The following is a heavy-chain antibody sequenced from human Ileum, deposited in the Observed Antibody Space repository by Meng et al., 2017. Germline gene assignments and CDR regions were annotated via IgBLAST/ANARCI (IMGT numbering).Heavy chain of an antibody. D-gene: IGHD6-19*01. V-gene: IGHV4-34*01. Sequence: GQVTGGGGGWLWPAETLSLPLAVYGGSFSGYYWSWVRQPPGKGLEWIGEINHSGSTNYNPSLKSRVTISVDTSKNQFSLKLSSVTAADTAVYYCARTSGWFYYWGQGTLVTVSS. CDR1: GGSFSGYY. J-gene: IGHJ4*02. CDR3: ARTSGWFYY. CDR2: INHSGST.